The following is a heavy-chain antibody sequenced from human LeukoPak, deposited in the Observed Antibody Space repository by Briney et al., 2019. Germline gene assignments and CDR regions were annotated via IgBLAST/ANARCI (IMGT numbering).Heavy chain of an antibody. Sequence: GGSLRLSCAASGFTFSSYGMHWVRQAPGKGLEWVAFIPYDGAYKYYADSVKGRFTISRDNSKNTLYPQMNSLRAEDTAVYYCAKENTIFGVVIIPLDYWGQGTLVTVSS. V-gene: IGHV3-30*02. CDR2: IPYDGAYK. D-gene: IGHD3-3*01. CDR1: GFTFSSYG. J-gene: IGHJ4*02. CDR3: AKENTIFGVVIIPLDY.